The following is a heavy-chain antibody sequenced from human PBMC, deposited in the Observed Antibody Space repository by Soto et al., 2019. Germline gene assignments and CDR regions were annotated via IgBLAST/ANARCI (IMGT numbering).Heavy chain of an antibody. CDR2: IYYSGST. CDR3: ARDQRKRWGPRGLPTDY. V-gene: IGHV4-30-4*01. J-gene: IGHJ4*02. CDR1: GGSISRGDYY. Sequence: PSETLSLTCTVSGGSISRGDYYWRCIRQPRGNGLEWIGYIYYSGSTYYNPSLKSRVTISVDTSKNQFSLKLSSVTSADTAVYYCARDQRKRWGPRGLPTDYWGQGTLVTVSS. D-gene: IGHD3-10*01.